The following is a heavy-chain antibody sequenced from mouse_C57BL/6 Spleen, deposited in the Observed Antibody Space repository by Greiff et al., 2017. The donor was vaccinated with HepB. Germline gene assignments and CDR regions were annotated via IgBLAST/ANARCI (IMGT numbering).Heavy chain of an antibody. Sequence: QVQLQQPGAELVKPGASVKLSCKASGYTLTSYWMHWVKQRPGQGLEWIGMIHPNSGSTNYNEKFKSKATLTVDKSSSTAYMQLSSLTSEDSAVYYCAKSSRHWYFDVWGTGTTVTVSS. CDR3: AKSSRHWYFDV. CDR2: IHPNSGST. J-gene: IGHJ1*03. V-gene: IGHV1-64*01. CDR1: GYTLTSYW.